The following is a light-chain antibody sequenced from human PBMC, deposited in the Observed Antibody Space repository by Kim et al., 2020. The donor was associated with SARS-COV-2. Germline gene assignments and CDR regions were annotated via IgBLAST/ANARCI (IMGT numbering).Light chain of an antibody. CDR2: SAS. V-gene: IGKV1-5*03. CDR1: QSISSW. Sequence: DIQMTQSPSTLSASVGDRVTITCRASQSISSWLAWYQQKPGKAPKLLIYSASSLESGVPSRFSGSGSGTEFTLTISSLQPDDFATYYCQQYNSYSRSFGGGTKVDIK. J-gene: IGKJ4*01. CDR3: QQYNSYSRS.